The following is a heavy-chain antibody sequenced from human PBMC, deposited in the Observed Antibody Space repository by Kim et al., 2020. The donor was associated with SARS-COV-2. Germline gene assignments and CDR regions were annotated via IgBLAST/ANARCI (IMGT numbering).Heavy chain of an antibody. CDR1: GFTFSSYA. V-gene: IGHV3-30*04. CDR3: ARGSIAVAGGFDAFDI. CDR2: ISYDGSNK. Sequence: GGSLRLSCAASGFTFSSYAMHWVRQAPGKGLEWVAVISYDGSNKYYADSVKGRFTISRDNSKNTLYLQMNSLRAEDTAVYYCARGSIAVAGGFDAFDIWG. J-gene: IGHJ3*02. D-gene: IGHD6-19*01.